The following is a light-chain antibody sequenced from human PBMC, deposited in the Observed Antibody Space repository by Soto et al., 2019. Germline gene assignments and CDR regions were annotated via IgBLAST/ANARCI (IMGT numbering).Light chain of an antibody. CDR3: QQRNNWPPVT. CDR2: AAS. CDR1: QGISNY. Sequence: DIQMTQSPSSLSASVGYRVTITCRSSQGISNYLAWYQQKPGKVPKLLIYAASTLQSGVPSRFSGSGSGTDFTLTISSLEPEDFAVYYCQQRNNWPPVTFGGGTKVHI. J-gene: IGKJ4*01. V-gene: IGKV1-27*01.